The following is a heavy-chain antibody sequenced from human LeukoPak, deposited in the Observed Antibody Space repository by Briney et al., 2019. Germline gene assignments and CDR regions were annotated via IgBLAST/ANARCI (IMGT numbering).Heavy chain of an antibody. J-gene: IGHJ6*02. D-gene: IGHD6-13*01. CDR1: GFTFNNYA. CDR2: ISGSGGST. V-gene: IGHV3-23*01. Sequence: TGGSLRLSCAASGFTFNNYAMSWVRQAPGKGLEWVSAISGSGGSTYYADSVKGRFTISRDNSKNTLYLQMNSLRAEDTAVYYCAKDAPTIAAASTDLYYYYYGMDVWGQGTTVTVSS. CDR3: AKDAPTIAAASTDLYYYYYGMDV.